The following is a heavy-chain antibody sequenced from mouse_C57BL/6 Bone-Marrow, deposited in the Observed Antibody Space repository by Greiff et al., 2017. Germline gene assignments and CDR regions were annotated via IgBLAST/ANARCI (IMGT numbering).Heavy chain of an antibody. D-gene: IGHD1-1*01. CDR2: IDPSDSYT. J-gene: IGHJ3*01. Sequence: QVQLQQPGAELVKPGASVKLSCKASGYTFTSYWMQWVKQRPGQGLEWIGEIDPSDSYTNYNQKFKGKATLTVDTSSSTAYMQLSSLTSEDSAVYYCARAPPTDHRGQGTLVTVSA. V-gene: IGHV1-50*01. CDR3: ARAPPTDH. CDR1: GYTFTSYW.